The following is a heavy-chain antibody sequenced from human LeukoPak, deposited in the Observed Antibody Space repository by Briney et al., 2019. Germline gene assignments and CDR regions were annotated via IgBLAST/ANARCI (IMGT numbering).Heavy chain of an antibody. Sequence: SETLSLTCAVYGGSFSGYYWSWIRQPPGKGLEWIGYIYYSGSTNYNPSLKSRVTISVDTSKNQFSLKLSSVTAADTAVYYCARDTYGSGSYYYYFDYWGQGTLVTVSS. V-gene: IGHV4-59*01. CDR2: IYYSGST. CDR3: ARDTYGSGSYYYYFDY. D-gene: IGHD3-10*01. J-gene: IGHJ4*02. CDR1: GGSFSGYY.